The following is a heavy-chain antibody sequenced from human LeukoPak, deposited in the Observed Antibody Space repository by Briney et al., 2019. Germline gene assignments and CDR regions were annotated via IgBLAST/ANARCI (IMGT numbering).Heavy chain of an antibody. J-gene: IGHJ4*02. V-gene: IGHV4-59*01. Sequence: SETLSLTCTVCGGSISTYYWSWIRQPPGKGLEWIGYIYYSGSTNYNPSLKSRITISVDTSRNQFSLSLSSVTAADTAVYYCARGTVQMGMGERYFDNWGQGTLVTVSP. CDR2: IYYSGST. CDR3: ARGTVQMGMGERYFDN. D-gene: IGHD1-1*01. CDR1: GGSISTYY.